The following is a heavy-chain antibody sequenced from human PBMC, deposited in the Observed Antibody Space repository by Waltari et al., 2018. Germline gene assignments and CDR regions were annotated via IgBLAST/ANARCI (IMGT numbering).Heavy chain of an antibody. CDR2: IYTSGST. CDR1: GGSISSYS. J-gene: IGHJ4*02. Sequence: QVQLQESGPGLVKPSEPLSLTCTVSGGSISSYSWSWIRQPAGKGLEWIGRIYTSGSTNYNPSLKSRVTMSVDTSKNQFSLKLSSVTAADTAVYYCARVGNYYDSSGYYYFDYWGQGTLVTVSS. CDR3: ARVGNYYDSSGYYYFDY. D-gene: IGHD3-22*01. V-gene: IGHV4-4*07.